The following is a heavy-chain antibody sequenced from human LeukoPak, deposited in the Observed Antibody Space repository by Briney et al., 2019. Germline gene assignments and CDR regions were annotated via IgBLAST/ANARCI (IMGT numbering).Heavy chain of an antibody. Sequence: SETLSLTCTVSGASISTYYWSWIRQPPGKGLEWIGYVYHSGITHYNPSLKSRVTLSVDTSKNQFSLKLTSVTAADTAVYYCASGPYPAAGTDHQFDYWGQGTLVTVFS. CDR1: GASISTYY. J-gene: IGHJ4*02. CDR2: VYHSGIT. D-gene: IGHD6-13*01. V-gene: IGHV4-59*01. CDR3: ASGPYPAAGTDHQFDY.